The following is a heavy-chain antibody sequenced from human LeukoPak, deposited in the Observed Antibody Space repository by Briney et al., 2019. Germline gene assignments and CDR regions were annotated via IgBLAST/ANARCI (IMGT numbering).Heavy chain of an antibody. Sequence: PGGSLRLSCVASGFTFRNYAMNWVRQAPGKGLEWVSAISGSGGSTYYADSVKGRFTISRDNSKNTLYLQMNSLRAEDTAVYYCAKDRGSWTDYYYYYYMDVWGKGTTVTVSS. CDR3: AKDRGSWTDYYYYYYMDV. CDR1: GFTFRNYA. V-gene: IGHV3-23*01. J-gene: IGHJ6*03. D-gene: IGHD6-13*01. CDR2: ISGSGGST.